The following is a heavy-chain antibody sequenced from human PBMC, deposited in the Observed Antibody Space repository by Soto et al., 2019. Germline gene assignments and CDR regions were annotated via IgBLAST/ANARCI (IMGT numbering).Heavy chain of an antibody. V-gene: IGHV5-51*01. CDR2: IYPGDSDT. CDR1: GYSFTSYW. CDR3: ASTVAGTVRGYYYGMDV. D-gene: IGHD6-19*01. J-gene: IGHJ6*02. Sequence: GESLKISCKGSGYSFTSYWIGWVRQMPGKGLEWMGIIYPGDSDTRYSPSFQGQVTISADKSISTAYLQWSSLKASDTAMYYCASTVAGTVRGYYYGMDVWGQGTTVTVSS.